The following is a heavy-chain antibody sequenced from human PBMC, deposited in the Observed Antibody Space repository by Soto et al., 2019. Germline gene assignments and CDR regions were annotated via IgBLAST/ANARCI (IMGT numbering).Heavy chain of an antibody. CDR3: SRLLHSYVAGGYYDS. CDR1: GGSISSGDYY. CDR2: IYYSGST. J-gene: IGHJ4*02. Sequence: QVQLQESGPGLVKPSQTLSLTCTVSGGSISSGDYYWTWVRQHPGKGLEWIGYIYYSGSTSYNPPLRSRLTFPGDTSKNPLPLKLRSVTPADTAVYSCSRLLHSYVAGGYYDSWGQGTLVTVSS. D-gene: IGHD3-10*01. V-gene: IGHV4-30-4*08.